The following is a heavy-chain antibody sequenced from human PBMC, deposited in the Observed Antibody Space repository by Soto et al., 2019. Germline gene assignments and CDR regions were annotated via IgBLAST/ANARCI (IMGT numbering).Heavy chain of an antibody. CDR2: IYYSGST. J-gene: IGHJ5*02. D-gene: IGHD3-10*01. CDR3: ARTQKYGSGSYYNEYNWFDP. CDR1: GGSISSGGYY. V-gene: IGHV4-31*03. Sequence: QVQLQESGPGLVKPSQTLSLTCTVSGGSISSGGYYWSWIRQHPGKGLEWIGYIYYSGSTYYNPSLKSRVTISVDTSKNQFSLKLSSVTAADTAVYYCARTQKYGSGSYYNEYNWFDPWGQGTLVTVSS.